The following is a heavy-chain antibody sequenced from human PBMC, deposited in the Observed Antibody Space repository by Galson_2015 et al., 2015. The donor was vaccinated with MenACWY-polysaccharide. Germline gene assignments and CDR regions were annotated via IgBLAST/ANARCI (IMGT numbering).Heavy chain of an antibody. Sequence: SLRLSCAASGFTFSTYAMSWVRQAPGKGLEWVSAISGSGGSIYYADSVKGRFTISRDNSKNTLYLQMNSLRAEDTAVYYCARPGDCSGGSCYPWGVFDYWGQGTLVTVSS. V-gene: IGHV3-23*01. D-gene: IGHD2-15*01. CDR3: ARPGDCSGGSCYPWGVFDY. J-gene: IGHJ4*02. CDR1: GFTFSTYA. CDR2: ISGSGGSI.